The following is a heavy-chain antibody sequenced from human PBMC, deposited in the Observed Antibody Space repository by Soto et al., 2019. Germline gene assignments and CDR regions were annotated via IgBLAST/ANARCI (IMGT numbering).Heavy chain of an antibody. CDR3: ARLARRGYSSCWYWGSYGMDV. CDR2: INAGNGNT. Sequence: QVQLVQSGAEVKKPGASVKVSCKASGYTFTSYAMHWVRQAPGQRLEWMGWINAGNGNTKYSQKFQGRVTITRDTSASTAYMELSSLRSEDTAVYYCARLARRGYSSCWYWGSYGMDVWGQGTTVTVSS. J-gene: IGHJ6*02. CDR1: GYTFTSYA. V-gene: IGHV1-3*01. D-gene: IGHD6-13*01.